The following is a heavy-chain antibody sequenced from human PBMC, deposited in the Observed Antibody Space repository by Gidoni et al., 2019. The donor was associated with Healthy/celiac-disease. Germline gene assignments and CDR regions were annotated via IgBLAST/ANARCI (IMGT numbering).Heavy chain of an antibody. V-gene: IGHV3-9*01. CDR2: ISWNSGSR. Sequence: EVQLVESGGGLVQPGRSLRLSCAASGFTFGGYAMALGRQAPRTGLEWVSGISWNSGSRGYADSVKGRFTISRDNAKNSLYLQMNSLRAEDTALYYCAKGSGQILEWSPWTLYYYYGMDVWGQGTTVTVSS. CDR1: GFTFGGYA. CDR3: AKGSGQILEWSPWTLYYYYGMDV. D-gene: IGHD3-3*01. J-gene: IGHJ6*02.